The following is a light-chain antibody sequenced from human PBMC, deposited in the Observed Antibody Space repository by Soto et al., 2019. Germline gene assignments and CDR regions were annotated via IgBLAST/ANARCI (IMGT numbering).Light chain of an antibody. V-gene: IGLV1-44*01. CDR2: SDN. Sequence: QSVLTQPPSASGTPGQRVTISCSGSRSNIQSNTVNWYQQLPGTAPKLLIHSDNMRPSGVPDRFSGSKSGTSASLAISGLQSDDEADYYCSTWDDGLTGWVFGGGTKLTVL. CDR1: RSNIQSNT. J-gene: IGLJ3*02. CDR3: STWDDGLTGWV.